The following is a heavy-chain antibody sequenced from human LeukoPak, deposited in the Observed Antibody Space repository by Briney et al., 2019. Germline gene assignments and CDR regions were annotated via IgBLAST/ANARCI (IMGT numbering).Heavy chain of an antibody. CDR2: IYYSGST. CDR1: GGSISSYY. V-gene: IGHV4-59*01. Sequence: PSETLSLTCTVSGGSISSYYWSWIRQPPGQGLEWIGYIYYSGSTNYNPSLKSRVTISVDTSKNQFSLKLSSVTAADTAVYYCARLYYYDSSGYYGGAFDIWGQGTMVTVSS. CDR3: ARLYYYDSSGYYGGAFDI. D-gene: IGHD3-22*01. J-gene: IGHJ3*02.